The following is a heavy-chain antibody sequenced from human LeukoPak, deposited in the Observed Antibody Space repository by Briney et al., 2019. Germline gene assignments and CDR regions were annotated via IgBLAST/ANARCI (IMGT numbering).Heavy chain of an antibody. D-gene: IGHD3-3*01. V-gene: IGHV4-30-2*01. Sequence: SETLSLTCDVSGGSITSDTYYWSWIRQPTGKGLEWIGYILHSGSTYNNPSLKSRVTISVDTSKSQFSLKLSSVTAADAAVYYCARTRDFWSGFFDYWGQGTLVTVSS. CDR2: ILHSGST. CDR3: ARTRDFWSGFFDY. J-gene: IGHJ4*02. CDR1: GGSITSDTYY.